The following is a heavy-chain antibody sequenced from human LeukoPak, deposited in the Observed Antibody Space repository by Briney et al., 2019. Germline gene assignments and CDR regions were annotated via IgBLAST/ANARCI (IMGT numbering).Heavy chain of an antibody. D-gene: IGHD6-19*01. Sequence: PGGSLRLSCAASGFSVRTNYMSWVRQAPGKGLEWVSVIYSGGTIRYADSVKGRFTISRDNSRDTLHLQMNSLRAEDTAVYYCAKGMSGWYGAPFDYWGQGTLVTVSS. V-gene: IGHV3-53*01. CDR2: IYSGGTI. J-gene: IGHJ4*02. CDR3: AKGMSGWYGAPFDY. CDR1: GFSVRTNY.